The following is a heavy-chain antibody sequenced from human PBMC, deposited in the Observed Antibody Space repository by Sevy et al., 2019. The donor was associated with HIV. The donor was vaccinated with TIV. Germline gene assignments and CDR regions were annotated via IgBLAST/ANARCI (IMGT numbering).Heavy chain of an antibody. D-gene: IGHD1-26*01. CDR3: SKDTGYSGNFNILDY. CDR1: GFTFDDYA. CDR2: ISWNSGSI. Sequence: GGSLRLSCAASGFTFDDYAMHWVRQVPGKGLEWVAGISWNSGSIAYADSVKGRFTISRDSAKNSLYLQMSNMRVEDTALYYCSKDTGYSGNFNILDYWGQGSLVTVSS. V-gene: IGHV3-9*01. J-gene: IGHJ4*02.